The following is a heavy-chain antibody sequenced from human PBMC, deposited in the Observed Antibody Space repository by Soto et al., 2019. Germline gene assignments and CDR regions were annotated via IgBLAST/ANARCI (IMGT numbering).Heavy chain of an antibody. J-gene: IGHJ6*03. V-gene: IGHV4-59*08. CDR3: ARHSYDILTGYHYYYYMDV. D-gene: IGHD3-9*01. CDR1: GGSISSYY. Sequence: PSETLSLTCTVSGGSISSYYWTWIRQPPGKGLEWIGYFYYSGSTNYNPSLKSRVTISVDTSKNQFSLKLSSVTAADTAVYYCARHSYDILTGYHYYYYMDVWGKGTTVTVSS. CDR2: FYYSGST.